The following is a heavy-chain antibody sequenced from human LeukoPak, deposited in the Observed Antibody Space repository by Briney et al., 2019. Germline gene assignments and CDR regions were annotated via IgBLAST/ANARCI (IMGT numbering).Heavy chain of an antibody. CDR2: IRSKAYGGTT. Sequence: GGSLRLSYTDYGFTFGDHAMSWIRQAPGKGLEWVGFIRSKAYGGTTEYAASVKGRFTISREDSNSVAYVQMNSLKTEDTAVYYCTARRGESRLEYWGQGTLVTVSS. CDR3: TARRGESRLEY. D-gene: IGHD2-21*01. CDR1: GFTFGDHA. V-gene: IGHV3-49*03. J-gene: IGHJ4*02.